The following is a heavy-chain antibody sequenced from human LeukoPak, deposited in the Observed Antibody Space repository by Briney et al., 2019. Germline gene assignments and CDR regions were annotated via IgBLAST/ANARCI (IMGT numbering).Heavy chain of an antibody. D-gene: IGHD3-10*01. V-gene: IGHV3-53*05. J-gene: IGHJ4*02. CDR3: AKDRFTMVRGAYFDY. CDR2: IYSGGST. Sequence: GGSLRLSCAASGFTVSSNYMSWVRQAPGKGLEWVSVIYSGGSTYYADSVKGRFTISRDNSKNTLYLQMNSLRAEDTAVYYCAKDRFTMVRGAYFDYWGQGTLVTVSS. CDR1: GFTVSSNY.